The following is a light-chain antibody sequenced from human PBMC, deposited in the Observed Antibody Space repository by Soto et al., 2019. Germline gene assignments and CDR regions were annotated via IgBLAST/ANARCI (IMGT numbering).Light chain of an antibody. CDR1: SSDVGGYNY. J-gene: IGLJ1*01. CDR2: DVS. V-gene: IGLV2-14*01. Sequence: QSALTQPASVSGSPGQSITISCTGTSSDVGGYNYVSWYQQHPGKAPKLMIYDVSNRPSGVSNRFSGSHSGNTASLTISGLQAEDEADYYCSSYTSSSTLHVFGTGTKLTVL. CDR3: SSYTSSSTLHV.